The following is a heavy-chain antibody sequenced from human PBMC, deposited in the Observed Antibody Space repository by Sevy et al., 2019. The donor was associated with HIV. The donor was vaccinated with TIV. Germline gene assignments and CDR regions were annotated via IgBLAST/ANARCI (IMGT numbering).Heavy chain of an antibody. Sequence: ASVKVSCKASGGTFRSYAISWVRQAPGQGLEWMGGIIPIFGTANYAQKFQGRVTITADKSTSTAYMELSSLRSEDTAVYYCARGEDYYDSSGYYLRDAFDIWGQGTMVTVSS. V-gene: IGHV1-69*06. CDR3: ARGEDYYDSSGYYLRDAFDI. J-gene: IGHJ3*02. CDR2: IIPIFGTA. D-gene: IGHD3-22*01. CDR1: GGTFRSYA.